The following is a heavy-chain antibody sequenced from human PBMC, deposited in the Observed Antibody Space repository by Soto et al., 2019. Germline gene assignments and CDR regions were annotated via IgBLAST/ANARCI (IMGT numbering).Heavy chain of an antibody. CDR2: IWYDGSNK. CDR1: GFTFSSYG. V-gene: IGHV3-33*01. D-gene: IGHD5-18*01. Sequence: GGSLRLSCAASGFTFSSYGMHWVRQAPGKGLEWVAVIWYDGSNKYYADSVKGRFTISRDNSKNTLYLQMNSLRAEDTAVYYCARVHSEGNSWIQLWSSFDYWGQGTLVTVSS. J-gene: IGHJ4*02. CDR3: ARVHSEGNSWIQLWSSFDY.